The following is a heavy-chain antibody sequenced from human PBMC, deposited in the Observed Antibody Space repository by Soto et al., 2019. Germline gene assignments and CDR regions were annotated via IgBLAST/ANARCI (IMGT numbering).Heavy chain of an antibody. D-gene: IGHD4-17*01. CDR1: GGSVSSGSYY. V-gene: IGHV4-61*01. CDR3: GRGNSGDYAEEDY. CDR2: IYSSGRT. J-gene: IGHJ4*02. Sequence: SETLSLTCTVSGGSVSSGSYYCNWILQPPRKGLEWIGDIYSSGRTNYNPYLKSRVTISVDTFKNQFSLKLSSVTAADTAVYVCGRGNSGDYAEEDYWGKGTLVT.